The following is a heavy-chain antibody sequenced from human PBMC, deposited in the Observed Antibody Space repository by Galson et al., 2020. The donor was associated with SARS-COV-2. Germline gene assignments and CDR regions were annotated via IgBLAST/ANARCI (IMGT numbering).Heavy chain of an antibody. Sequence: ASVKVSCKVSGYTLTGYYMHWVRQAPGQGLEWMGWINPNSGGTNYAQKFQGRVTMTRDTSISTAYMELSRLRSDDTAVYYCASPGVLRGPDYYYYGMDVWGQGTTVTVSS. CDR1: GYTLTGYY. CDR3: ASPGVLRGPDYYYYGMDV. CDR2: INPNSGGT. V-gene: IGHV1-2*02. D-gene: IGHD3-10*01. J-gene: IGHJ6*02.